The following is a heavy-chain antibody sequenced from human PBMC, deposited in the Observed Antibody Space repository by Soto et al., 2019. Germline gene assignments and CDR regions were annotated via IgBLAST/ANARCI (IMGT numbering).Heavy chain of an antibody. CDR1: GGSISSGGYS. D-gene: IGHD3-9*01. V-gene: IGHV4-30-2*01. J-gene: IGHJ4*02. CDR2: IYHSGST. CDR3: ARASYDILTGYYKHAFDY. Sequence: SETLSLTCAVSGGSISSGGYSWSWIRQPPGKGLEWIGYIYHSGSTNYNPSLKSRVTISVDTSKNQFSLKLSSVTAADTAVYYCARASYDILTGYYKHAFDYWGQGTLVTVSS.